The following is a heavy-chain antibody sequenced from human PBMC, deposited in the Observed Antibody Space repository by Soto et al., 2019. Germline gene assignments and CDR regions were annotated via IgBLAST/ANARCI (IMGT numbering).Heavy chain of an antibody. CDR2: IYYSGST. V-gene: IGHV4-39*01. J-gene: IGHJ6*02. D-gene: IGHD4-17*01. CDR3: ARPGESGDYGDYLDYYYYGMDV. Sequence: QSQTLSLTCTVSGGSISSSSYYWGWIRQPPGKGLEWIGSIYYSGSTYYNPSLKSRVTISVDTSKNQFSLKLSSVTAADTAVYYCARPGESGDYGDYLDYYYYGMDVWGQGTTVTVSS. CDR1: GGSISSSSYY.